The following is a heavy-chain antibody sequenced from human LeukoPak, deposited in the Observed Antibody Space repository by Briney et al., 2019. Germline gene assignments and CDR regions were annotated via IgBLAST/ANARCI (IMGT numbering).Heavy chain of an antibody. CDR3: AKADFRAAVARTYFQH. CDR2: ISGSGGST. CDR1: GFTFSSYG. Sequence: GGSLRLSCAASGFTFSSYGMSWVRQAPGKGLEWVSAISGSGGSTYYADSVKGRFTISRDNSKNTLYLQMNSLRAEDTAVYYCAKADFRAAVARTYFQHWGQGTLVTVSS. V-gene: IGHV3-23*01. J-gene: IGHJ1*01. D-gene: IGHD6-19*01.